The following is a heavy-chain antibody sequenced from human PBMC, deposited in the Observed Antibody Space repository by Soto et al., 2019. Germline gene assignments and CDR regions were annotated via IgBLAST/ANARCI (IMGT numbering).Heavy chain of an antibody. V-gene: IGHV1-69*15. CDR1: GYTFTSYY. CDR3: ASKTSGSYYGSYYYGMDV. Sequence: SVKVSCKASGYTFTSYYMHWVRQAPGQGLEWIGIINPIFGTANYAQKFQGRVTITADESTSTAYMELSSLRSEDAAVYYCASKTSGSYYGSYYYGMDVWGQGTTITVSS. D-gene: IGHD1-26*01. J-gene: IGHJ6*02. CDR2: INPIFGTA.